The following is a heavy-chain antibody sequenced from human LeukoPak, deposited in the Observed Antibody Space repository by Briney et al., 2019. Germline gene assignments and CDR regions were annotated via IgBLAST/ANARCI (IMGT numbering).Heavy chain of an antibody. CDR2: ISYDGSNK. J-gene: IGHJ4*02. CDR3: AKVRWDNSGWYYLDN. D-gene: IGHD6-19*01. CDR1: GFTFSSSA. Sequence: GGSLRLSCAASGFTFSSSAMHRVRQAPGKGLEWVAVISYDGSNKYYADSVKGRFTISRDNSKNTLYLQMNSLRAEDTAVYYCAKVRWDNSGWYYLDNWGQGTLVTVSS. V-gene: IGHV3-30*04.